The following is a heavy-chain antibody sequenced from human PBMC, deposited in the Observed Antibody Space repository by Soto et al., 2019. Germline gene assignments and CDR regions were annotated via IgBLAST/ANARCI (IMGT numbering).Heavy chain of an antibody. Sequence: QVQLVQSGAEVKKPGAAVKVSCKASGYTFTSYYMHCVRQAPGQGLEWMGIINPSGGSTSYAQKFRGRVTMTRDTSTSTVYMELSSLRSEDTAVYYSARGVTIFGVVINRCFDPWGQGTLVTVSS. CDR1: GYTFTSYY. V-gene: IGHV1-46*01. D-gene: IGHD3-3*01. CDR3: ARGVTIFGVVINRCFDP. CDR2: INPSGGST. J-gene: IGHJ5*02.